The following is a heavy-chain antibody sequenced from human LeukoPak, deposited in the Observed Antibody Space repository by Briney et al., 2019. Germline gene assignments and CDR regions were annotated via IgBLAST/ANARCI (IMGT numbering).Heavy chain of an antibody. D-gene: IGHD6-19*01. CDR2: ISYDGSHK. Sequence: PGRSLRLSCAASGFTFSSDGMHWVRQALGKGLEWVAVISYDGSHKYYADFVKGRFTISRDNSKNTLYLQMNSLRAEDTAVYYCARDVRAVAGLLDYWGQGTLVTVSS. CDR1: GFTFSSDG. CDR3: ARDVRAVAGLLDY. J-gene: IGHJ4*02. V-gene: IGHV3-30*03.